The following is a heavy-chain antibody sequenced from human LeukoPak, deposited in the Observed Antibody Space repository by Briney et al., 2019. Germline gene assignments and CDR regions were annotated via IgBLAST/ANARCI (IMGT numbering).Heavy chain of an antibody. CDR2: INPDGNKK. J-gene: IGHJ4*02. CDR1: GLTFSSSW. D-gene: IGHD5-18*01. V-gene: IGHV3-7*01. Sequence: GGSLRLSCAVSGLTFSSSWMDWVRQAPGRGLEWVASINPDGNKKYSADSVKGRFTISRDNAENSLYLQMNSLRVGDTAFYYCARDLAYSRLDYWGQGMLVTVSS. CDR3: ARDLAYSRLDY.